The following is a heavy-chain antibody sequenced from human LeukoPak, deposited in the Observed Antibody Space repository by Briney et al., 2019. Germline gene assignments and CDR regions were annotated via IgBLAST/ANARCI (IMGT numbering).Heavy chain of an antibody. J-gene: IGHJ6*04. CDR3: AREGDTVGAYYGMDV. CDR1: GGSISTYY. CDR2: IYYTGST. D-gene: IGHD1-26*01. Sequence: SETLSLTCTVSGGSISTYYWSWIRQLPGKGLEWIGDIYYTGSTDYNPSLKSRVTISVDTSKNQFSLKLSSVTAADTAVYYCAREGDTVGAYYGMDVWGKGTTVTVSS. V-gene: IGHV4-59*12.